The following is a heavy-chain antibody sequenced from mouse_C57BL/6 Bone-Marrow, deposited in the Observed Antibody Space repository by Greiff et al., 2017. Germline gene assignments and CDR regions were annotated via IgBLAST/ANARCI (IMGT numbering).Heavy chain of an antibody. V-gene: IGHV1-18*01. D-gene: IGHD1-1*01. CDR2: INPNNGGT. Sequence: VHVKQSGPELVKPGASVKIPCKASGYTFTDYNMDWVKQSHGKSLEWIGDINPNNGGTIYNQKFKGKATLTVDKSSSTAYMELRSLTSEDTAVYYCARLLTTVPWYFDVWGTGTTVTVSS. CDR3: ARLLTTVPWYFDV. J-gene: IGHJ1*03. CDR1: GYTFTDYN.